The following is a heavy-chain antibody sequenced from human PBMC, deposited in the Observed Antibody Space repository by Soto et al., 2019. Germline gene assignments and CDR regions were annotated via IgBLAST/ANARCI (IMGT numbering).Heavy chain of an antibody. J-gene: IGHJ4*02. CDR2: ISYDGSNK. Sequence: QVQLVESGGGVVQPGRSLRLSCAASGFTFSSCAMHWVRQAPGKGLEWLPVISYDGSNKYYADSVKGRFTVSRDNSKNTLYLQVNSLRAEDTAVYYCARDKRDLRFLEWSYYFDYWGQGTLVTVSS. CDR3: ARDKRDLRFLEWSYYFDY. CDR1: GFTFSSCA. V-gene: IGHV3-30-3*01. D-gene: IGHD3-3*01.